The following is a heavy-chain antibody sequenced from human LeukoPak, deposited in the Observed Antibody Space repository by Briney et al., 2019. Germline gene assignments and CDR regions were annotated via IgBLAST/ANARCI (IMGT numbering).Heavy chain of an antibody. CDR1: EFTFSNYA. D-gene: IGHD4-11*01. Sequence: PGGSLRLSCAASEFTFSNYAVHWVRQAPGKGLQWVAVISYDGNTIHYADSVKGRFTISRDTPKNTLYLQMNSLRTEDTAVYYCARSGGLQKFDYWGQGTLVTVSS. J-gene: IGHJ4*02. CDR2: ISYDGNTI. CDR3: ARSGGLQKFDY. V-gene: IGHV3-30-3*01.